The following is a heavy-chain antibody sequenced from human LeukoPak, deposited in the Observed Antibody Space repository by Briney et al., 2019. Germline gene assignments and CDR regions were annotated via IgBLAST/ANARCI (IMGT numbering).Heavy chain of an antibody. J-gene: IGHJ5*02. Sequence: GASVKVSCKASGGTFSSYAISWVRQAPGQGLEWRGRIIPILGIANYAQKFQGRVTITADKSTSTAYMELSSLRSEDTAVYYCARGRTYDPLGGRFDPWGQGTLVTVSS. D-gene: IGHD5-12*01. CDR2: IIPILGIA. CDR3: ARGRTYDPLGGRFDP. V-gene: IGHV1-69*04. CDR1: GGTFSSYA.